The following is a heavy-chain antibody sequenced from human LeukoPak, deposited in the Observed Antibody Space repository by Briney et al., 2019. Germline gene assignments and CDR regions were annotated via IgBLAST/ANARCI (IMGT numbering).Heavy chain of an antibody. CDR1: GGSISSYY. J-gene: IGHJ4*02. V-gene: IGHV4-59*08. D-gene: IGHD2-15*01. Sequence: SETLSLTCTVSGGSISSYYWSWIRQPPGKGLEWIGYIYYSGSTNYNPSLKSRVTISVDTSKNQFSLKLSSVTAADTAVYYCARHGQYCSGGSCYSLVYYFDYWGQGTLVTVSS. CDR2: IYYSGST. CDR3: ARHGQYCSGGSCYSLVYYFDY.